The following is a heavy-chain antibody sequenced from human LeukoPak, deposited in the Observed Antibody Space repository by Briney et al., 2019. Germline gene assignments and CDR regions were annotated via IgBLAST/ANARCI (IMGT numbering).Heavy chain of an antibody. CDR3: ARSGYYDVFNARYPDH. D-gene: IGHD3-9*01. Sequence: ASVKVSCKASGYTFTIYGISWVRQAPGQGLEWMGWISAYNGDTKYAQNFQGRVTMTTDSVTSTAYMELRSLRSDDTAVYYCARSGYYDVFNARYPDHWGQGTLVTVSS. J-gene: IGHJ5*02. CDR1: GYTFTIYG. V-gene: IGHV1-18*01. CDR2: ISAYNGDT.